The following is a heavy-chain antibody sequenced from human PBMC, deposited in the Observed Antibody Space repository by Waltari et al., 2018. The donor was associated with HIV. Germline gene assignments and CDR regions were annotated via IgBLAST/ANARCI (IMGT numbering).Heavy chain of an antibody. D-gene: IGHD3-3*01. Sequence: QVQLVQSGAEVKKPGASVKVSCKASGYTFTSYAMHWVRQAPGQRLEWMGWINAGNGNTKYSQKFQGRVTITRDTSASTAYMELSSLRSEDTSVYYCASSLHYDFWSGYSTDYYYYMDVWGKGTTVTVSS. J-gene: IGHJ6*03. CDR3: ASSLHYDFWSGYSTDYYYYMDV. CDR2: INAGNGNT. CDR1: GYTFTSYA. V-gene: IGHV1-3*01.